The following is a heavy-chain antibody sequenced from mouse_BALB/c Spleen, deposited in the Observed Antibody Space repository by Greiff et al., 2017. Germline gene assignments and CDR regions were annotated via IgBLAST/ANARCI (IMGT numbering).Heavy chain of an antibody. Sequence: EVNVVESGGGLVKPGGSLKLSCAASGFTFSSYTMSWVRQTPEKRLEWVATISSGGSYTYYPDSVKGRFTISRDNAKNTLYLQMSSLKSEDTAMYYCTNFYRYDVAYWGQGTLVTVSA. V-gene: IGHV5-6-4*01. J-gene: IGHJ3*01. CDR3: TNFYRYDVAY. CDR1: GFTFSSYT. CDR2: ISSGGSYT. D-gene: IGHD2-14*01.